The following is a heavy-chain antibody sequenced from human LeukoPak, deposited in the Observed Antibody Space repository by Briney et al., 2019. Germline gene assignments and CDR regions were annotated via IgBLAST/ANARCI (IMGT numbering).Heavy chain of an antibody. J-gene: IGHJ6*02. CDR3: AKVAYCSGGSCYPASYYYYGMDV. D-gene: IGHD2-15*01. CDR2: ISGSGGST. Sequence: GSLRLSCAASGFTFSSYAMSWVRQAPGKGLEWVSAISGSGGSTYYADSVKGRFTISRDNSKNTLYLQMNSLRAEDTAVYYCAKVAYCSGGSCYPASYYYYGMDVWGQGTTVTVSS. V-gene: IGHV3-23*01. CDR1: GFTFSSYA.